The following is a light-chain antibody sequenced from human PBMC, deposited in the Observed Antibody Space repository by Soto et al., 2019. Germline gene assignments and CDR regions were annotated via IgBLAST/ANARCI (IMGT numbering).Light chain of an antibody. V-gene: IGLV2-8*01. CDR2: EVS. CDR3: SSYAASNNFV. CDR1: SSDVGAYNY. Sequence: QSALTQPPSASGSPGQSVTISCTGSSSDVGAYNYVSWYQQHPGKAPKVMIYEVSKRPSGVPDRFSGFKSGNMASLTVSGLQAEDEADYYCSSYAASNNFVFGTGTKLTVL. J-gene: IGLJ1*01.